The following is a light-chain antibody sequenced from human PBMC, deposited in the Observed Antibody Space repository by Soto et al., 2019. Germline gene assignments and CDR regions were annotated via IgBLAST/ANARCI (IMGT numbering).Light chain of an antibody. V-gene: IGKV3-11*01. CDR3: QQRSNWPRT. CDR2: DAS. CDR1: QSVSTY. Sequence: EIVLTQSPATLSLSPGERATLSCRASQSVSTYLAWYQQKPGQARILLIYDASNRATGIPARCSGSGSGTDFTLTISSLEPEDFAVYYCQQRSNWPRTFGQGTKLEIK. J-gene: IGKJ2*01.